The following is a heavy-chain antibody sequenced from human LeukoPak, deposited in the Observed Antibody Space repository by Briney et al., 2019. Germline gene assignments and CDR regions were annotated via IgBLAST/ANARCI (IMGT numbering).Heavy chain of an antibody. V-gene: IGHV3-11*01. D-gene: IGHD3-3*01. CDR2: ISSSGSTI. Sequence: PGGSLRLSCAASGFTFSDYYMSWIRQAPGKGLEWVSYISSSGSTIYYADSVKGRFTISRDNAKNSLYLQMNSLRAEDTAVYYCARDSADFWSQEHYYGMDVWGQGTTVTVSS. CDR1: GFTFSDYY. CDR3: ARDSADFWSQEHYYGMDV. J-gene: IGHJ6*02.